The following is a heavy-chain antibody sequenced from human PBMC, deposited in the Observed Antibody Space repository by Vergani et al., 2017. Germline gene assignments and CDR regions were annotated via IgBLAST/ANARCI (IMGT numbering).Heavy chain of an antibody. Sequence: QVQLQESGPGLVKPSETLSLTCTVSGCPISSYYWSWIRQPPGKGLEWIGYIYYSGSTKSNPSLKSRVTISVDTSKTQFSLKLSSVTAADTAVYYCARGGTTGERSKYYYYYMDVWGKGTTVTVSS. CDR3: ARGGTTGERSKYYYYYMDV. CDR1: GCPISSYY. D-gene: IGHD7-27*01. V-gene: IGHV4-59*01. J-gene: IGHJ6*03. CDR2: IYYSGST.